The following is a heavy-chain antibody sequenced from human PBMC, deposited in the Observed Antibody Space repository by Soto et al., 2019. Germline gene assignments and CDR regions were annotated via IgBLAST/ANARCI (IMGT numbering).Heavy chain of an antibody. CDR2: IKQDGSGT. V-gene: IGHV3-7*03. CDR3: ARGGFGGVIVSFDY. Sequence: EVQLVESGGGLVQPGGSLRLSCAASGFTFSSYLMSWVRKAPGKGLGWVANIKQDGSGTYYVDSVKGRFTISRDNAKKSVYLQMNSLRTEDTAVYYCARGGFGGVIVSFDYWGQGTLVTVSS. CDR1: GFTFSSYL. D-gene: IGHD3-16*02. J-gene: IGHJ4*02.